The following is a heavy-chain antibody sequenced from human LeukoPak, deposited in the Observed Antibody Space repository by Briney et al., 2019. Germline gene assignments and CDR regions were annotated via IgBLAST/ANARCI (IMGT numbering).Heavy chain of an antibody. CDR1: GGSVSSGSYC. V-gene: IGHV4-61*01. Sequence: PSETLSLTCTVSGGSVSSGSYCWSWIRQPPGKGLEWIGYIYYSGSTNYNPSLKSRVTISVDTSKNQFSLKLSSVTAADTAVYYCARSGGYSSPQNYWGQGTLVTVSS. J-gene: IGHJ4*02. D-gene: IGHD6-19*01. CDR3: ARSGGYSSPQNY. CDR2: IYYSGST.